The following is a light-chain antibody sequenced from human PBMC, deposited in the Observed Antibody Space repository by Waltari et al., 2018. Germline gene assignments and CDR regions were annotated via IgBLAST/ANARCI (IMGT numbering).Light chain of an antibody. CDR3: QQYKTYPVT. CDR2: DAS. CDR1: QSISSL. V-gene: IGKV1-5*01. J-gene: IGKJ2*01. Sequence: DIQMTQSPSILSASVGDRVTITFRASQSISSLLAWYQQKPGKAPDLLIYDASSLASGVPSRFSGSGSGTEFTLTISSLQPHDFATYYCQQYKTYPVTFGQGTKLDIK.